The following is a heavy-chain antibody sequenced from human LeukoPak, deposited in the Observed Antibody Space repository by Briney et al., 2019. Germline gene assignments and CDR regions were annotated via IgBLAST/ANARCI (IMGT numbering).Heavy chain of an antibody. Sequence: TSETLSLTCAVYGGSFSGYYWSWIRQPPGKGLEWIGEINHSGSTNYNPSLKSRVTISVDTSKNQFSLKLSSVTAADTAVYHCARGRGYSYGRVLNDYWGQGTLVTVSS. J-gene: IGHJ4*02. CDR3: ARGRGYSYGRVLNDY. CDR2: INHSGST. V-gene: IGHV4-34*01. CDR1: GGSFSGYY. D-gene: IGHD5-18*01.